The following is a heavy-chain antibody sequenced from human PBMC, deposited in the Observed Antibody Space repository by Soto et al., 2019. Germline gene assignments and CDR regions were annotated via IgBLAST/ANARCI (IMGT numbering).Heavy chain of an antibody. CDR3: ARGGGWNDRISSAFDI. CDR2: IYHSGST. D-gene: IGHD1-1*01. CDR1: GGSISSVGYS. V-gene: IGHV4-30-2*01. J-gene: IGHJ3*02. Sequence: SETLSLTCAVSGGSISSVGYSWSWIRQPPGKGLEWIGYIYHSGSTYYNPSLKSRVTISVDRSKNQFSLKLSSVTAADTAVYYCARGGGWNDRISSAFDIWGKGTMGTVSS.